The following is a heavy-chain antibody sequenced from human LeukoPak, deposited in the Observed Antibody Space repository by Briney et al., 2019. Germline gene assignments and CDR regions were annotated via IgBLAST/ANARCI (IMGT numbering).Heavy chain of an antibody. CDR1: GFTVSSSY. CDR2: IYIGGNT. J-gene: IGHJ4*02. CDR3: VRGDGYNFFDY. D-gene: IGHD5-24*01. V-gene: IGHV3-53*01. Sequence: GGSLRLSCAASGFTVSSSYMSWVRQAPGKGLEWVSVIYIGGNTYYAESVKGRFTISRDNSENALYLQLNSLRAEDTAVYYCVRGDGYNFFDYWGQGTLVTVSS.